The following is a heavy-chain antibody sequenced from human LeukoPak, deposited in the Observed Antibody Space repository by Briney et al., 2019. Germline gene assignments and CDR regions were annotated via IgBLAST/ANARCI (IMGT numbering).Heavy chain of an antibody. CDR3: ARVVISFGGVIGIFDY. D-gene: IGHD3-16*02. Sequence: ASVKVSCKASGYRFTSYDISWVRQAPGQELEWMGWISAYNGNTNYAQKLQGRVTMTTDTSTSTAYMELRSLRSDDTGVYYCARVVISFGGVIGIFDYWGQGTLVTVSS. V-gene: IGHV1-18*01. J-gene: IGHJ4*02. CDR1: GYRFTSYD. CDR2: ISAYNGNT.